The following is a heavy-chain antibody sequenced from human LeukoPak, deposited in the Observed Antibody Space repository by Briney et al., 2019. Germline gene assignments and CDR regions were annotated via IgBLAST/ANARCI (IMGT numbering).Heavy chain of an antibody. V-gene: IGHV4-59*01. CDR1: GGSISSYY. CDR2: IYYSGST. Sequence: SETLSLTCTVSGGSISSYYWSWIRQPPGKGLEWIGYIYYSGSTNYNPSLKSRVTMSVDTSKNQFSLKLSSMTAADTAVYYCALEGYSSSWSFDYWGQGTLVTVSS. CDR3: ALEGYSSSWSFDY. J-gene: IGHJ4*02. D-gene: IGHD6-13*01.